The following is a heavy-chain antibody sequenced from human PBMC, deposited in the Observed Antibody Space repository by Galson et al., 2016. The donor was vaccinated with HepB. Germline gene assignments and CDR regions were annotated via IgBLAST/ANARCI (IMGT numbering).Heavy chain of an antibody. J-gene: IGHJ6*02. Sequence: SVKVSCKASRYSFTNYGIHWVRQAPGQRPEWMGWINPGNGNTKYSQKFQGRVTITRDTSATTAYLELSSLRSEDTALYYCARVLLRGSGTSYPYYYYYHSLDVWGQGTTVTVSS. CDR3: ARVLLRGSGTSYPYYYYYHSLDV. D-gene: IGHD3-10*01. CDR1: RYSFTNYG. V-gene: IGHV1-3*01. CDR2: INPGNGNT.